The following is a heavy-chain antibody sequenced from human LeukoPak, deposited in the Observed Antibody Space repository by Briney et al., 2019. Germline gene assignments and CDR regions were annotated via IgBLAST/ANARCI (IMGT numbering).Heavy chain of an antibody. V-gene: IGHV1-3*01. J-gene: IGHJ4*02. Sequence: ASVKVSCKTSGYTYTSYAIHWVRQAPGQRIEWMGWINAGTGNGKNSPDFQVRITITRDTSASTAYLELTSLRSDATAMYYCARSGELYFHLDYWGQGSLVSVSS. CDR3: ARSGELYFHLDY. D-gene: IGHD3-10*01. CDR2: INAGTGNG. CDR1: GYTYTSYA.